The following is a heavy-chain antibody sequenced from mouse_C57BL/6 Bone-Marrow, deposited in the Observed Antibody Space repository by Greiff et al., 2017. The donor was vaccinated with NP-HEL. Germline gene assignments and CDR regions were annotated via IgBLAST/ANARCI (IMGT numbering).Heavy chain of an antibody. V-gene: IGHV1-81*01. CDR1: GYTFTSYG. J-gene: IGHJ1*03. CDR2: IYPRSGNT. CDR3: ARSPNYYGSSYGYFDV. D-gene: IGHD1-1*01. Sequence: VQLQQSGAELARPGASVKLSCKASGYTFTSYGISWVKQRTGQGLEWIGEIYPRSGNTYYNEKFKGKATLTADKSSSTAYMELRSLTSADSAVYFGARSPNYYGSSYGYFDVWGTGTTVTVSS.